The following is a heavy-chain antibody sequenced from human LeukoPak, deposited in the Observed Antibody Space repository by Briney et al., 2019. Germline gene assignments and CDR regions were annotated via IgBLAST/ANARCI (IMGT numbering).Heavy chain of an antibody. CDR2: ISSDSSYI. D-gene: IGHD3-10*01. V-gene: IGHV3-21*01. CDR3: ARSRRGPIGWSDS. J-gene: IGHJ5*01. CDR1: GFTFSSFS. Sequence: GGSLRLSCVASGFTFSSFSMSWVRQAPGKGLEWVSSISSDSSYIYYADSVKGRFTISRDYAKSSLFLHMSRLRADDTAVYYCARSRRGPIGWSDSWGQGTLVTVSS.